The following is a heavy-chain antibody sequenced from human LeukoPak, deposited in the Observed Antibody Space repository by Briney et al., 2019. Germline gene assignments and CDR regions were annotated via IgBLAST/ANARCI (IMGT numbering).Heavy chain of an antibody. CDR1: GGSITNYY. J-gene: IGHJ6*03. CDR2: IHYSGST. Sequence: SDTLSLTCTVSGGSITNYYWTWIRQPPRKRLEWIGYIHYSGSTNYNPSLKSRVTISVDTSKNQFSLKLCSVTAADTAVYYCARASVTYYYYYYMDVWGKGTTVTVSS. V-gene: IGHV4-59*07. D-gene: IGHD4-11*01. CDR3: ARASVTYYYYYYMDV.